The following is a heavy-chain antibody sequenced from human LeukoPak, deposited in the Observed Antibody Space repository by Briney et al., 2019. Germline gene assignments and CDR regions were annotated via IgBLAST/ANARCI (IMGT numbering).Heavy chain of an antibody. CDR3: ARCPAVYDSSGYYFSCGYFDY. CDR2: ISAYNGNT. V-gene: IGHV1-18*01. CDR1: GYTFTSYG. J-gene: IGHJ4*02. Sequence: ASLKVSCKASGYTFTSYGISWVRQAPGQGLEWMGWISAYNGNTNYAQKLQGRVTMTTDTSTSTAYMELRSLRSDDTAVYYCARCPAVYDSSGYYFSCGYFDYWGQGTLVTVSS. D-gene: IGHD3-22*01.